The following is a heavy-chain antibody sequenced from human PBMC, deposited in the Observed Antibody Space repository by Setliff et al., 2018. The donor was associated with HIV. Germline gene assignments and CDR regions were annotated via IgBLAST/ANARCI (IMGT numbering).Heavy chain of an antibody. CDR2: IHTSGNT. CDR1: GGSISTHH. D-gene: IGHD5-18*01. V-gene: IGHV4-4*07. J-gene: IGHJ4*02. Sequence: SETLSLTCTVSGGSISTHHFWSWIRQPAGKGLEWIGRIHTSGNTNYNPSLKSRITISIDTSKSQFSLKLTSVAAADTAVYYCARDSGGYNYGFAVGSFDYWGQGALVTVSS. CDR3: ARDSGGYNYGFAVGSFDY.